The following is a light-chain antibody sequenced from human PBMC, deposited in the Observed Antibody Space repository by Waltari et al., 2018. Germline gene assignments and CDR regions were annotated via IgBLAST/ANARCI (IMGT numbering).Light chain of an antibody. V-gene: IGKV3-15*01. CDR3: QQYNNWPPYT. Sequence: EIVMRQAPATLSVAPGERGTLSCRARQSVSSNLAWYQQKPGQAPRLLIYGASTRATGIPARFSGSGSGTEFPLTISSLQSEDFAVYYCQQYNNWPPYTFGQGTKLEIK. CDR1: QSVSSN. CDR2: GAS. J-gene: IGKJ2*01.